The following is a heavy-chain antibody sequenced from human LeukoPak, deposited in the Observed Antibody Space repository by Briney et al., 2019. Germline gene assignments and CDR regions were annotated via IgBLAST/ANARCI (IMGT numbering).Heavy chain of an antibody. CDR3: ARVRATMVRGVISQYYFDY. CDR2: INPNSGGT. CDR1: GYTFTGYY. V-gene: IGHV1-2*02. J-gene: IGHJ4*02. D-gene: IGHD3-10*01. Sequence: ASVKVSCKASGYTFTGYYMHWVRQAPGQGLEWMGWINPNSGGTNYAQKFQGRVTMTRDTSISTAYMELSRLRSDDTAVYYCARVRATMVRGVISQYYFDYWGQGTLVTVSS.